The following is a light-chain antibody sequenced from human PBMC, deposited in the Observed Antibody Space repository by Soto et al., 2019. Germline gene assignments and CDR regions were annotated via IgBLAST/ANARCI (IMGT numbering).Light chain of an antibody. CDR3: QQRSNWPGT. J-gene: IGKJ1*01. Sequence: EIVMTQSPATLSLSPGERATLSCRASQSVSSSLAWYQKKPGQAPRILIYDASNRATGIPARFSGSGSGTDFTLTISRLETEDFAVYYCQQRSNWPGTFAQGTKVDIK. V-gene: IGKV3-11*01. CDR2: DAS. CDR1: QSVSSS.